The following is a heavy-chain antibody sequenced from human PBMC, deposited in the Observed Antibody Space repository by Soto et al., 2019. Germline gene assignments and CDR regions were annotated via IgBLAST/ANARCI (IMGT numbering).Heavy chain of an antibody. CDR1: GFTFSSYA. Sequence: QVQLVESGGGVVQPGRSLRLSCAASGFTFSSYAMHWVRQAPGKGLEWVAVISYDGNNKYYADSVQGRFTISRDNSKNTLDLQMSSLRAEDTAVYYCARDRNGYDRGYFDLWGRGTLVTVSS. D-gene: IGHD5-12*01. J-gene: IGHJ2*01. V-gene: IGHV3-30-3*01. CDR2: ISYDGNNK. CDR3: ARDRNGYDRGYFDL.